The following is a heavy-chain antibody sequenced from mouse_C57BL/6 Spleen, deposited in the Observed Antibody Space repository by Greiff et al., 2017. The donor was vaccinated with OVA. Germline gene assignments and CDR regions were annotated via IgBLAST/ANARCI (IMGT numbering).Heavy chain of an antibody. J-gene: IGHJ2*01. D-gene: IGHD1-2*01. V-gene: IGHV1-15*01. CDR3: TELRHYYFDD. CDR2: IDPETGGT. CDR1: GYTFTDYE. Sequence: VQLQQSGAELVRPGASVTLSCKASGYTFTDYEMHWVKQTPVHGLEWIGAIDPETGGTAYNQKFKGKAILTADKSSSTAYMELRSLTSEDSAVYYCTELRHYYFDDWGQGTTLTVSS.